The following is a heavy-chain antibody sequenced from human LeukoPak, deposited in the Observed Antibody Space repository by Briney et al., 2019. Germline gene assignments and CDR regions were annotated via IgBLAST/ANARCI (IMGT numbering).Heavy chain of an antibody. V-gene: IGHV4-34*01. CDR3: ARGRYCSGGSRYVYNWFDP. D-gene: IGHD2-15*01. Sequence: SETLSLTCAVYGGSFSGYYWSWIRQPPGKGLEWIGEINHSGSTNYNPSLKSRVTISVDTSKNQFSLKLSSVTAADTAVYYCARGRYCSGGSRYVYNWFDPWGQGTLVTVSS. CDR2: INHSGST. J-gene: IGHJ5*02. CDR1: GGSFSGYY.